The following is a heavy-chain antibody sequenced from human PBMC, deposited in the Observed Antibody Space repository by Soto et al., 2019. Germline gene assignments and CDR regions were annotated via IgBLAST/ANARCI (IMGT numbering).Heavy chain of an antibody. CDR1: GFTFSSFG. Sequence: PGGSLRLSCAASGFTFSSFGMHWARQAPGKGLEWVAVISFDGSKKYYADSVKGRFTISRDNSKNTLFLQMNSLRAEDTAVYYCAKDSMGDYYGMDVWGQGTTVTVSS. D-gene: IGHD1-26*01. CDR3: AKDSMGDYYGMDV. V-gene: IGHV3-30*18. J-gene: IGHJ6*02. CDR2: ISFDGSKK.